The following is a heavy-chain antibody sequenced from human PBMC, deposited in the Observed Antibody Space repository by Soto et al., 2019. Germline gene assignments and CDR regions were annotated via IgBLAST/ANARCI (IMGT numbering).Heavy chain of an antibody. CDR3: ARDPMYSGSYRWFDP. Sequence: PSETLSLTCTVSGGSISSGGYYWSWIRQHPGKGLEWIGYIYYSGSTYYNPSLKGRVTISVDTSKNQFSLKLSSVTAADTAVYYCARDPMYSGSYRWFDPWGQGTLVTVSS. V-gene: IGHV4-31*02. CDR2: IYYSGST. CDR1: GGSISSGGYY. D-gene: IGHD1-26*01. J-gene: IGHJ5*02.